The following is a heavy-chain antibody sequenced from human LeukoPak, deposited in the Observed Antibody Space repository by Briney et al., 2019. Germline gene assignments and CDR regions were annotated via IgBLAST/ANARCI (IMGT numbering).Heavy chain of an antibody. J-gene: IGHJ4*02. CDR1: GFTFSSYA. V-gene: IGHV3-23*01. CDR2: ISDSGDYT. D-gene: IGHD2-8*01. Sequence: GGPLTLSCAGSGFTFSSYAMIWVRQSPGQGVEGVSDISDSGDYTSYADSVRGRFTISRDNSRNTLYLQMISLRPEDTAVYYCAKDTSIGKYCTNGVCSPFDYWGQGTLVTVSS. CDR3: AKDTSIGKYCTNGVCSPFDY.